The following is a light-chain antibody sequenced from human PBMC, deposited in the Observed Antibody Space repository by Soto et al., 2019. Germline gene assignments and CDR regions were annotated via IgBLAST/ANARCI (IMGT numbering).Light chain of an antibody. J-gene: IGLJ3*02. Sequence: QTVVTQEPSFSVSPGRTVTLTCGLSSGSVSTSYYPSWYQQTPGQAPRTLIYNTKTRSSGVPDRFSGSILGNKAALTITGAQADDESDYYCVLYMGSGIWVFGGGTQLTVL. CDR2: NTK. V-gene: IGLV8-61*01. CDR1: SGSVSTSYY. CDR3: VLYMGSGIWV.